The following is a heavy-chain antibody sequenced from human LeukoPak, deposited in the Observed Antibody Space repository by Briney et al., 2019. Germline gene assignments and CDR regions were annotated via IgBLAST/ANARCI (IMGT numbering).Heavy chain of an antibody. CDR1: GDSSSSSY. CDR2: FLYSGNT. CDR3: ARDGGNYGDH. Sequence: SETLSLTSIVSGDSSSSSYWSWIRQPPGKGLEWIGYFLYSGNTNYNPSLKSRLSISVETSKNQFFLKLTSVTAADTAMYYCARDGGNYGDHWGQGILVTVSS. V-gene: IGHV4-59*01. D-gene: IGHD2-21*01. J-gene: IGHJ4*02.